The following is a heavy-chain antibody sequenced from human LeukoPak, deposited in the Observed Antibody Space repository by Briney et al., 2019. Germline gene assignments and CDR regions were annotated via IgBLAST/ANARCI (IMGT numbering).Heavy chain of an antibody. CDR3: ARMVLWFGELPPRGNDYGMDV. V-gene: IGHV4-34*01. CDR1: GGSFSGYY. CDR2: INHSGST. J-gene: IGHJ6*02. Sequence: SETLSLTCAVYGGSFSGYYWSWIRQPPGKGLEWIGEINHSGSTNYNPSLKSRVTISVDTSKNQFSLKLSSVTAADTAVYYCARMVLWFGELPPRGNDYGMDVWSQGTTVTVSS. D-gene: IGHD3-10*01.